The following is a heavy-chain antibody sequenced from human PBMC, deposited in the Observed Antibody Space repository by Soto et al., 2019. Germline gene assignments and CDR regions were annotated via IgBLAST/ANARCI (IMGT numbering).Heavy chain of an antibody. Sequence: SETLSLTCSVSGGSISSGYYYWSWIRQPPGKGLEWIGNIYYSGNTYYNPSLKSRLIISIDTSKNQFSLKVDSVTAADTAVYYCASSPLYGMDVWGQGTTVTVSS. CDR1: GGSISSGYYY. CDR2: IYYSGNT. CDR3: ASSPLYGMDV. V-gene: IGHV4-30-4*01. J-gene: IGHJ6*02.